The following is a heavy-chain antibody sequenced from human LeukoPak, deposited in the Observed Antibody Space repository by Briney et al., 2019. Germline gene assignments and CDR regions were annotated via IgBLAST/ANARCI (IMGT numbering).Heavy chain of an antibody. J-gene: IGHJ5*02. CDR3: AREDFVVVPAAIYWFDP. V-gene: IGHV7-4-1*02. CDR2: INTNTGNP. CDR1: GGTFSSYA. Sequence: ASVKVSCKASGGTFSSYAISWVRQAPGQGLEWMGWINTNTGNPTYAQGFTGRFVFSLDTSVSTAYLQISSLKAEDTAVYYYAREDFVVVPAAIYWFDPWGQGTLVTVSS. D-gene: IGHD2-2*02.